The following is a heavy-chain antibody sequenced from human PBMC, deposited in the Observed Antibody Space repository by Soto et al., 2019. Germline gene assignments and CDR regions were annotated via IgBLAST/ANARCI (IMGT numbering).Heavy chain of an antibody. Sequence: TLSLTCTVSGGSISSSDYYWGWIRQPPGKGLEWIGNIYYSGSTYYNPSLKSRITMSVDTSKNQFSLKLSSVTAADTAIYYCARDKLRDSSAYRFYAFDIWGQGTMVTVSS. V-gene: IGHV4-31*03. D-gene: IGHD3-22*01. J-gene: IGHJ3*02. CDR2: IYYSGST. CDR1: GGSISSSDYY. CDR3: ARDKLRDSSAYRFYAFDI.